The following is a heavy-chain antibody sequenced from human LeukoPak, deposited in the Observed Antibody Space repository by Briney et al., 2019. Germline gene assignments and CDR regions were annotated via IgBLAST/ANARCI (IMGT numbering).Heavy chain of an antibody. CDR3: ARGRYGSGSPSLFDY. V-gene: IGHV3-7*03. Sequence: SGGSLRLSCAASGFTFSSEWMSWVRQAPGKGLEWVANIKQDGSEKYYVDSVKGRFTISRDNAKNSLYLQMNSLRAEDTAVYYCARGRYGSGSPSLFDYWGQGTLVTVSS. CDR1: GFTFSSEW. CDR2: IKQDGSEK. J-gene: IGHJ4*02. D-gene: IGHD3-10*01.